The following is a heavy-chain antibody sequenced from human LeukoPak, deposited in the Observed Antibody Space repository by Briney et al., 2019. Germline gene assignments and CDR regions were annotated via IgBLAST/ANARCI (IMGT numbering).Heavy chain of an antibody. V-gene: IGHV3-30*02. CDR2: IRYDGINK. CDR1: GFTFSNHG. J-gene: IGHJ6*03. D-gene: IGHD3-9*01. Sequence: GGSLRLSCAASGFTFSNHGMHWVRQAPGKGLEWVAFIRYDGINKYYADSVEGRFTISRDNSKNTIYLQMNSLRPEDTALYYCAKTGSRGGTFRPSYYYYYMDVWGKGTTVTISS. CDR3: AKTGSRGGTFRPSYYYYYMDV.